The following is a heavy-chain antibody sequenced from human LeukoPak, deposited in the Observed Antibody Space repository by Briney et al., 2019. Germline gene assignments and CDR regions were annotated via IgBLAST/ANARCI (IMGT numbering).Heavy chain of an antibody. CDR3: ARVLVALRGDRYYYMDV. Sequence: GGSLRLSCAASGFSFSDYYMSWIRRAPGKGLEWVSYISSSGNAMHYADSVRGRFTISRDNAKNSLYLQMNSLRAEDTAVYYCARVLVALRGDRYYYMDVWGKGTTVTVSS. J-gene: IGHJ6*03. D-gene: IGHD2-2*01. CDR1: GFSFSDYY. V-gene: IGHV3-11*01. CDR2: ISSSGNAM.